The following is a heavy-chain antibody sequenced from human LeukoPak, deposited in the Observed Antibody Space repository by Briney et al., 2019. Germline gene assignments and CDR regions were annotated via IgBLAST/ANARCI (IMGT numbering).Heavy chain of an antibody. CDR1: GYSITRGYN. V-gene: IGHV4-38-2*02. Sequence: SETLSLTCTVSGYSITRGYNWGWVRQSPGKGLEWIASISHAGDTYYNPSLKSRVTISVDTSKNHFSLNLASVTAPDTAVYFWGRGEVGDFDHWGQGPLVTVSS. CDR2: ISHAGDT. D-gene: IGHD1-26*01. J-gene: IGHJ4*02. CDR3: GRGEVGDFDH.